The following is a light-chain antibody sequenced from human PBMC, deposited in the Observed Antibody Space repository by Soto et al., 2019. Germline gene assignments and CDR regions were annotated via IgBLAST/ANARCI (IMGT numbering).Light chain of an antibody. Sequence: EIVMTPSPATLSVSPEEGATLSCRASESVSSRLAWYQQKPGQAPTLLIFGAATRATGSRARLSGSGSGTEFTLTITSLEPEDFEVYYCQRYGGTVPSAFGQGTKVDIK. J-gene: IGKJ1*01. CDR2: GAA. CDR1: ESVSSR. CDR3: QRYGGTVPSA. V-gene: IGKV3-15*01.